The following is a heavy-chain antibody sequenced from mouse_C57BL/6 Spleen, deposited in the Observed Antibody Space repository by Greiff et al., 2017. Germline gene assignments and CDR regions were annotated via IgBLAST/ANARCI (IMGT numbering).Heavy chain of an antibody. CDR2: INPSNGGT. Sequence: QVQLQQPGTELVTPGASVKLSCTASGYTFTSYWMHWVKQRPGQGLEWIGNINPSNGGTNYKEKFKSKATLTVDKSSSTAYMQLSSLTSGDSAVCCCAGGVAFAYWGQGTLVTVSA. D-gene: IGHD1-1*02. V-gene: IGHV1-53*01. CDR1: GYTFTSYW. CDR3: AGGVAFAY. J-gene: IGHJ3*01.